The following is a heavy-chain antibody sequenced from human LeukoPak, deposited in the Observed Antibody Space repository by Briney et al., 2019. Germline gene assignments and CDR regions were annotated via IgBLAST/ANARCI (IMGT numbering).Heavy chain of an antibody. CDR2: ISSSSSTI. CDR1: GFTFSSYS. Sequence: GGSLRLSCAASGFTFSSYSMNWVRQAPGKGLEWVSYISSSSSTIYYADSVKGRFTISRDNAKNSLYLQMNSLRVEDTAVYYCAKDGLISAAGRFDYWGQGTLVTVSS. CDR3: AKDGLISAAGRFDY. V-gene: IGHV3-48*04. J-gene: IGHJ4*02. D-gene: IGHD6-13*01.